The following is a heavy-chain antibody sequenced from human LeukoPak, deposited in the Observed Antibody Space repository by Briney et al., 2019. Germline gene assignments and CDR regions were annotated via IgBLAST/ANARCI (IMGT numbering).Heavy chain of an antibody. D-gene: IGHD2-21*01. J-gene: IGHJ3*02. Sequence: ASVKVSCKASGFTFTNYYMHWVRQAPGQGLEWMGLISPTGSSTNYAQKFRGRVTMTRDTSTTTVYMELSSLRSEDTAVYYCARVEGHVADAFDIWGQGTMATVSS. CDR1: GFTFTNYY. CDR3: ARVEGHVADAFDI. V-gene: IGHV1-46*01. CDR2: ISPTGSST.